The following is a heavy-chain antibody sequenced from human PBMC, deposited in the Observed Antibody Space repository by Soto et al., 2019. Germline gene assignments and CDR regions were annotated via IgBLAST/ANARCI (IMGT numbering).Heavy chain of an antibody. J-gene: IGHJ4*02. D-gene: IGHD3-22*01. CDR1: GYTFTSYA. CDR3: ARVDYYDSSGYDY. CDR2: INAGNGNT. V-gene: IGHV1-3*01. Sequence: ASVKVSCKASGYTFTSYAMHWVRQAPGQRLEWMGWINAGNGNTKYSQKFQGRVTINRDTSASTAYMELSSLRSEETAVYYCARVDYYDSSGYDYWGQGTLVTVSS.